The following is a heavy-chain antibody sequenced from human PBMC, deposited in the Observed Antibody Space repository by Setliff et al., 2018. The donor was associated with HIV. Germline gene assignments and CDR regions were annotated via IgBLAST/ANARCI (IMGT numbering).Heavy chain of an antibody. J-gene: IGHJ4*02. CDR3: GRHRAAARPSYFDL. V-gene: IGHV4-39*01. CDR2: TDFRGGT. Sequence: PSETLSLTCAVSGGSISGSYYLPWLRQPPGKGLEWIGSTDFRGGTYNNTSLENRFSISIDTSENHISLQLYSVTAADTAIYYCGRHRAAARPSYFDLWGQGTRVTVSS. CDR1: GGSISGSYY. D-gene: IGHD6-25*01.